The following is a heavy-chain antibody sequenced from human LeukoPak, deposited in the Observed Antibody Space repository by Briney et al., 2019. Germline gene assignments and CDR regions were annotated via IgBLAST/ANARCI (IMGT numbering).Heavy chain of an antibody. CDR3: ARGPSTVTTPLAY. D-gene: IGHD4-17*01. V-gene: IGHV3-74*01. CDR2: TNSDGSNT. CDR1: GFTFSSYW. Sequence: GGSLRLSRAASGFTFSSYWMHWVRQAPGKGLVWVSRTNSDGSNTSYADSVKGRFTISRDNAKNTLYLQMNSLRAEDTAVYYCARGPSTVTTPLAYWGQGTLVTVSS. J-gene: IGHJ4*02.